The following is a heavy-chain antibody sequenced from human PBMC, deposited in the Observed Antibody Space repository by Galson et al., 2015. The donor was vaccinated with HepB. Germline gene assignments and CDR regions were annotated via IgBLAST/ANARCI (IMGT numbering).Heavy chain of an antibody. CDR1: GFPFNNAW. Sequence: SLRLSCAASGFPFNNAWMTWVRQAPGMGLEWVGRIKSKADSETTDYAAPVKGRFTISRDDSKNRLYLQMNSLKPEDTAVYYCTTDVYYSTYWSWLDPWGQGTLVTVSS. CDR3: TTDVYYSTYWSWLDP. V-gene: IGHV3-15*01. CDR2: IKSKADSETT. J-gene: IGHJ5*02. D-gene: IGHD2-8*02.